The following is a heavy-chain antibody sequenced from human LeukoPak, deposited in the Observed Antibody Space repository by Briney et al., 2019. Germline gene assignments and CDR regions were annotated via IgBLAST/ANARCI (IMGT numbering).Heavy chain of an antibody. J-gene: IGHJ5*02. CDR2: IKQYGSEK. V-gene: IGHV3-7*01. CDR1: GFTFSSHW. D-gene: IGHD3-16*01. Sequence: GGSLRLSCAASGFTFSSHWLSWVRHAPGKGLEWVANIKQYGSEKYYVDSVKGRFTISRDNAKNSLYLQMNSLRAEDTAVYYCARDRNGGGWFDPWGQGTLVTVSS. CDR3: ARDRNGGGWFDP.